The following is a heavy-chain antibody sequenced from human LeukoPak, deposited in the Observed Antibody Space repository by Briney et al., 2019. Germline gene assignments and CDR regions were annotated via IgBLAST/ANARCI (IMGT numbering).Heavy chain of an antibody. Sequence: PSETLSLTCTVSGGSIGSYYWSWIRQPAGKGLEWIGRIYTSGSTNYNPSLKSRVTISADKSKKQFSLKLSSVTAADTAVYYCAREGSGSYLGYYYYMDVWGKGTTVTVSS. CDR3: AREGSGSYLGYYYYMDV. CDR1: GGSIGSYY. CDR2: IYTSGST. V-gene: IGHV4-4*07. J-gene: IGHJ6*03. D-gene: IGHD3-10*01.